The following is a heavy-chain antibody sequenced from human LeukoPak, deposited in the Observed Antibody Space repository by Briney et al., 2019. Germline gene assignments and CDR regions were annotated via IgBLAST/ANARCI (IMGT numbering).Heavy chain of an antibody. CDR2: ISGSGAST. J-gene: IGHJ4*02. CDR3: AKDVGKWESLHFFDY. V-gene: IGHV3-23*01. D-gene: IGHD1-26*01. CDR1: GFTFSTNA. Sequence: GGSLRLSCLTSGFTFSTNAMSWVRQAPGKGLEWISGISGSGASTYYADSVTGRFTISRDNSRNTLYLQMNSLRGDDTAVYYCAKDVGKWESLHFFDYWGQGTLVTVSS.